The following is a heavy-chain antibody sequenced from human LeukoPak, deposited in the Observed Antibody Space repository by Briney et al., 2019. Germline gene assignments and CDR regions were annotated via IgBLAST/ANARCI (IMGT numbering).Heavy chain of an antibody. V-gene: IGHV3-7*01. J-gene: IGHJ4*02. CDR2: IKQDGSEK. CDR3: AREVIAVVIYYFDY. D-gene: IGHD3-22*01. CDR1: GFTFSSYG. Sequence: GGSLRLSCAASGFTFSSYGMHWVRQAPGKGLEWVANIKQDGSEKFYVDSVKGRFTISRDNAKNSLYLQMNSLRAEDTAVYYCAREVIAVVIYYFDYWGQGTLVTVSS.